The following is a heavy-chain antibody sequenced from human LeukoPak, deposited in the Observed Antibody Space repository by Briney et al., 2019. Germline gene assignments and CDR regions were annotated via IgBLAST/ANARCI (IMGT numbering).Heavy chain of an antibody. V-gene: IGHV1-18*01. Sequence: ASVKVSCKASRYTFTSYGISWVRQAPGQGLEWMGWISGYNGNTMYAQKLQGRVTLTTDASTSTAYMELRSLRSDDTAVYYCARGWGTGYDLGIGYWGQGTLVTVSS. CDR1: RYTFTSYG. D-gene: IGHD5-12*01. J-gene: IGHJ4*02. CDR2: ISGYNGNT. CDR3: ARGWGTGYDLGIGY.